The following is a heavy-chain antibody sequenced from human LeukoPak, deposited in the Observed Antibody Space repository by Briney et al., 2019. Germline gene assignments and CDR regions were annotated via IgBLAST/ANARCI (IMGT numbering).Heavy chain of an antibody. J-gene: IGHJ4*02. V-gene: IGHV3-7*01. D-gene: IGHD1-26*01. Sequence: PGGXXXXXCAASGFTFSSYWMSWVRQAPGKGLEWVANIKQDGSEKYYVDSVKGRFTISRDNAKNSLYLQMNSLRAEDTAVYYCARVGGSKRGPFDYWGQGTLVTVSS. CDR3: ARVGGSKRGPFDY. CDR1: GFTFSSYW. CDR2: IKQDGSEK.